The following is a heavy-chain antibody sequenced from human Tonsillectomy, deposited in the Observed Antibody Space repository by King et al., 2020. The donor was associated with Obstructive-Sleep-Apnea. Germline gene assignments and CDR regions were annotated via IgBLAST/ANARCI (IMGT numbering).Heavy chain of an antibody. CDR3: AKDRWVGQVWLQDY. D-gene: IGHD5-18*01. V-gene: IGHV3-30*18. J-gene: IGHJ4*02. CDR2: ISPGGSIK. Sequence: VQLVESGGGVVRPGRSLRLSCVASGFTFSDYALHWVRQAPGKGLEWVAGISPGGSIKNYADSVKGRFTVSRDNSNNTVFLQMNSLRLEDTAVYFCAKDRWVGQVWLQDYWGQGTLVTVSS. CDR1: GFTFSDYA.